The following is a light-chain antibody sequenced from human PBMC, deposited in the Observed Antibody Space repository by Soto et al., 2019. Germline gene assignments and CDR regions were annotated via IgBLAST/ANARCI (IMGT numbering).Light chain of an antibody. CDR1: SSDVGGYNY. V-gene: IGLV2-11*01. CDR3: CSYAGSYFV. Sequence: QSALTQPRSVSGSPGQSVTISCTGTSSDVGGYNYVSWYQQHPDRAPKFMIYDVTKRPSGVPDRFSGSKSGNTASLTISGLQVEDEADYYCCSYAGSYFVFGTGTKLTVL. CDR2: DVT. J-gene: IGLJ1*01.